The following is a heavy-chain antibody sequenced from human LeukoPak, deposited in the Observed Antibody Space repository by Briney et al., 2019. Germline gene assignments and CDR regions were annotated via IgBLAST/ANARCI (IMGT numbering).Heavy chain of an antibody. D-gene: IGHD2-15*01. J-gene: IGHJ4*02. V-gene: IGHV1-3*01. CDR1: GYTFTRYA. CDR2: VNAGNGDT. CDR3: ARDSGEYYFDY. Sequence: ASVKVSCKASGYTFTRYAMHWVRQAPGQRLEWMGWVNAGNGDTKYSQKFQGRVTITRDTSASTAYMELSSLRSEDTAVYYCARDSGEYYFDYWGQGTLVTVSS.